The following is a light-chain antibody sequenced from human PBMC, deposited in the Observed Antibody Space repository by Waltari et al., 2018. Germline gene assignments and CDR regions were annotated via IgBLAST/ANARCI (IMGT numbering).Light chain of an antibody. CDR1: SGHSSSA. J-gene: IGLJ3*02. CDR3: QTWGTDIGV. CDR2: VNSDGSH. Sequence: QLVLTQSPSASASLGASVKPTCPLSSGHSSSAIACHQQQPEKGPRYLLKVNSDGSHNKGGGIPERVSGSSSGAERYRTSSSRQSEDEADYYCQTWGTDIGVFGGGTKLTVL. V-gene: IGLV4-69*01.